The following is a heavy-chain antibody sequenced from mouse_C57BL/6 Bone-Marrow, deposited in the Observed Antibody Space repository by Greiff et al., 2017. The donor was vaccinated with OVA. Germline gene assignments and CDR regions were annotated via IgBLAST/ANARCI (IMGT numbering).Heavy chain of an antibody. CDR3: ATSPLSLYAMDY. V-gene: IGHV14-2*01. J-gene: IGHJ4*01. CDR2: IDPEDGDT. Sequence: EVQLQQSGAELVKPGASVKLSCTASGFNFKDSYMHWVKQRTEQGLEWIGRIDPEDGDTKYAAKFQGKATITADTSSNTAYLQLSSLTSEDTAVYYCATSPLSLYAMDYWGQGTSVTVSS. CDR1: GFNFKDSY. D-gene: IGHD6-2*01.